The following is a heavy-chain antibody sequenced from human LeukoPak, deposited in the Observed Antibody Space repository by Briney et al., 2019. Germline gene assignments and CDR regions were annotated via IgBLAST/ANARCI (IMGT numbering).Heavy chain of an antibody. D-gene: IGHD2-2*01. CDR2: INPSGGST. CDR3: ARVRVVPAAMGRVFDY. CDR1: GYTFTSYY. V-gene: IGHV1-46*01. J-gene: IGHJ4*02. Sequence: ASVKVSCKASGYTFTSYYMHWVRQATGQGLEWMGIINPSGGSTSYAQKFQGRVTMTRDMSTSTVYMELSSLRSEDTAVYYCARVRVVPAAMGRVFDYWGQGTLVTVSS.